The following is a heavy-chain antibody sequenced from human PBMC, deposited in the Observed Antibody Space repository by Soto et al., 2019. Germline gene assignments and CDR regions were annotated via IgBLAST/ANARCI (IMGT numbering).Heavy chain of an antibody. J-gene: IGHJ6*03. CDR3: ARRKPSSAARPRFDYYYYMDV. CDR2: ISAYNGNT. Sequence: ASVKVSCKASGYTFTSYGISWVRQAPGQGLEWMGWISAYNGNTNYAQKLRGRVTMTTDTSTSTAYMELSSQRSEDIDVYYCARRKPSSAARPRFDYYYYMDVWGKGTTVTVSS. D-gene: IGHD6-6*01. CDR1: GYTFTSYG. V-gene: IGHV1-18*03.